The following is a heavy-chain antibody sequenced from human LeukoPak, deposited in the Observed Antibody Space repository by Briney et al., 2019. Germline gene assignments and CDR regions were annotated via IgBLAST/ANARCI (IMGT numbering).Heavy chain of an antibody. CDR3: ARDHSGSLNDAFDI. CDR1: GYTFTSYY. J-gene: IGHJ3*02. CDR2: INPSGGST. D-gene: IGHD1-26*01. Sequence: ASVKVSCTASGYTFTSYYMHWVRQAPGQGLEWMGIINPSGGSTNYAQKFQGRVTITADESTSTAYMELSSLRSEDTAVYYCARDHSGSLNDAFDIWGQGTMVTVSS. V-gene: IGHV1-46*01.